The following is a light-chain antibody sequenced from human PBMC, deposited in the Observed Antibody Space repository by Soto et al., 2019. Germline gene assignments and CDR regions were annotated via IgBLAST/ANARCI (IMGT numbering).Light chain of an antibody. CDR2: DVS. CDR1: SSDVGGYNY. Sequence: QSALAQPASVSGSPGQSITISCTGTSSDVGGYNYVSWYQQHPGKAPKLMIYDVSNRPSGVSNRFSGSKSGNTASLTISGLQAKDEADYYCSSYTRSSSYVSGTGTKVTVL. CDR3: SSYTRSSSYV. V-gene: IGLV2-14*01. J-gene: IGLJ1*01.